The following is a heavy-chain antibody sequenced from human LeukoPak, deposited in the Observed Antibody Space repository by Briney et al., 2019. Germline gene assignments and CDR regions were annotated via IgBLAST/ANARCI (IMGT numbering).Heavy chain of an antibody. V-gene: IGHV4-59*01. CDR2: MHYSGST. CDR3: ATFYGFSAYYYYYMDV. D-gene: IGHD5-24*01. CDR1: SGSISTYY. J-gene: IGHJ6*03. Sequence: SETLSLTCTVSSGSISTYYWSWIRQPPGKGLEWIGYMHYSGSTNYNPSLNSRITMSVDTSKNQFSLKLSSVAAADTAVYYCATFYGFSAYYYYYMDVWGKGTTVTVSS.